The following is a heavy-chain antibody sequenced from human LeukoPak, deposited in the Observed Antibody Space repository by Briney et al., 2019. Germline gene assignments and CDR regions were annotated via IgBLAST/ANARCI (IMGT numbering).Heavy chain of an antibody. D-gene: IGHD2-2*01. V-gene: IGHV4-59*01. CDR3: AARYCTSSSCHSNFDY. Sequence: SDPLSRPCTVAGGSISHYYCTWIRQPPGKELECIGYNYYTGSTNHNPSLKSRVTLSVDTSKNQFSLKLSSVTAADTAVYYCAARYCTSSSCHSNFDYWGQGTLVTVSS. CDR2: NYYTGST. CDR1: GGSISHYY. J-gene: IGHJ4*02.